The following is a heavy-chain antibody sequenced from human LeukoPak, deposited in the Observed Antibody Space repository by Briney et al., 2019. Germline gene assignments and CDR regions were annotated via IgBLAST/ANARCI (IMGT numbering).Heavy chain of an antibody. CDR3: ARGNSCSSTSCSAGYYYYGMDV. D-gene: IGHD2-2*01. CDR1: FYSINSGYY. J-gene: IGHJ6*04. CDR2: IYHSGST. Sequence: SETLSLTCAVSFYSINSGYYWGWIRQPPGKGLEWIGSIYHSGSTYYNPSLKSRVTISVDTSKNQFSLKLSSVTAADTAVYYCARGNSCSSTSCSAGYYYYGMDVWGKGTTVTVSS. V-gene: IGHV4-38-2*01.